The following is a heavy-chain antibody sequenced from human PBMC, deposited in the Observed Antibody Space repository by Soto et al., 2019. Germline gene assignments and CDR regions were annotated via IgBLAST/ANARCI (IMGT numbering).Heavy chain of an antibody. Sequence: KGLEWVSTIGTAGDTYYPGSVKGRFTISRENAKNSLYLQMNSLRAGDTAVYYCARASPYYYDGSGYSFDYWGQGTLVTVSS. CDR2: IGTAGDT. CDR3: ARASPYYYDGSGYSFDY. J-gene: IGHJ4*02. D-gene: IGHD3-22*01. V-gene: IGHV3-13*01.